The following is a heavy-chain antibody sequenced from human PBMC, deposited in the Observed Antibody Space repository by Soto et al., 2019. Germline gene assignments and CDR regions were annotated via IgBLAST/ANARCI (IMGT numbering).Heavy chain of an antibody. V-gene: IGHV1-2*06. CDR1: GYTFIGYY. Sequence: QVQLVQSGAEVKKPGASVKVSCKASGYTFIGYYIHWVRQAPGQGLEWMGRINPRSGDTTYAQKFQGRLTMTRDTSISTTYMELSSLRSDDTAVYSCGRDGVGSTPLGWFDPCGQGSLVTVSS. CDR2: INPRSGDT. CDR3: GRDGVGSTPLGWFDP. J-gene: IGHJ5*02. D-gene: IGHD1-26*01.